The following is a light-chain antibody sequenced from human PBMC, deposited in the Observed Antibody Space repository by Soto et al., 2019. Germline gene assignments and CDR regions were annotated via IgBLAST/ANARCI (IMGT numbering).Light chain of an antibody. CDR3: QQYNNWPPVT. J-gene: IGKJ5*01. CDR1: LSVSVY. V-gene: IGKV3-15*01. CDR2: GAS. Sequence: EIVLTQSPGTLSLSPGERATLSCRTSLSVSVYLAWYQQKPGQAPRLLIYGASTRATGISARFSGSGSGTEFTLTISSLQSEDFAVYYCQQYNNWPPVTFGQGTRLEIK.